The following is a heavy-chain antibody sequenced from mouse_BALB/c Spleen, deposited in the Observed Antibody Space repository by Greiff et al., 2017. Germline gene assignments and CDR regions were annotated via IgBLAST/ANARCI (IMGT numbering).Heavy chain of an antibody. CDR3: ARGYDGYYYAMDY. CDR1: GFTFSSYA. D-gene: IGHD2-3*01. J-gene: IGHJ4*01. CDR2: ISSGGST. Sequence: EVNLVESGGGLVKPGGSLKLSCAASGFTFSSYAMSWVRQTPEKRLEWVASISSGGSTYYPDSVKGRFTISRDNARNILYLQMSSLRSEDTAMYYCARGYDGYYYAMDYWGQGTSVTVSS. V-gene: IGHV5-6-5*01.